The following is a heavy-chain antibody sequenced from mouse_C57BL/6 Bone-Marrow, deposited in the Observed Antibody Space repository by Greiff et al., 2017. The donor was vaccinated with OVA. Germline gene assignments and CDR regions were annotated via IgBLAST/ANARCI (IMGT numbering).Heavy chain of an antibody. CDR1: GYTFTSYW. D-gene: IGHD2-4*01. V-gene: IGHV1-72*01. Sequence: QVQLQQPGAELVKPGASVKLSCKASGYTFTSYWMHWVKQRPGRGLEWIGRIVPSSGGTKYNEKFKSKATLTVDKPSSTAYMQLSSLTSEDSAVDYCARGYYDYDAGLDYWGQGTTLTVSS. J-gene: IGHJ2*01. CDR2: IVPSSGGT. CDR3: ARGYYDYDAGLDY.